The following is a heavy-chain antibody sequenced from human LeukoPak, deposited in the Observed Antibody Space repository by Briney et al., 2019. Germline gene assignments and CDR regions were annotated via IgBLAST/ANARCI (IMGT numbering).Heavy chain of an antibody. V-gene: IGHV3-33*01. CDR3: ARSPISSWGIDY. CDR2: IWYDGSNK. CDR1: GFTFSSYG. J-gene: IGHJ4*02. Sequence: GGSLRLSCAASGFTFSSYGMHRVRQAPGKGLEWVAVIWYDGSNKYYADSVKGRFTISRDNSKNTLYLQMNSLRAEDTAVYYCARSPISSWGIDYWGQGTLVTVSS. D-gene: IGHD6-13*01.